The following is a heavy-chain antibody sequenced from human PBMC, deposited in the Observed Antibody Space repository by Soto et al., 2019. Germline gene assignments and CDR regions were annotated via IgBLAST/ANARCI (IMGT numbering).Heavy chain of an antibody. Sequence: GGSLRLSCVASGFTFDNYAMTWVRLAPGKGLEWVAAISGSGGSTYYADSARGRFNIARDNKKNALYLQITTLRAEDTAFYSFARGQQTYGYGDDHFDSWGQGTLVTVAS. J-gene: IGHJ4*02. D-gene: IGHD5-18*01. V-gene: IGHV3-23*01. CDR2: ISGSGGST. CDR3: ARGQQTYGYGDDHFDS. CDR1: GFTFDNYA.